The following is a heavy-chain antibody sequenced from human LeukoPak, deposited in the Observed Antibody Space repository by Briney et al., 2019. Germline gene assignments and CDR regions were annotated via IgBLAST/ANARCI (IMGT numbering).Heavy chain of an antibody. J-gene: IGHJ3*02. CDR3: AKAIVLLISGNAFDI. D-gene: IGHD2/OR15-2a*01. CDR1: GFTFSDYY. V-gene: IGHV3-11*01. CDR2: ISSSGSTI. Sequence: GGSLRLSCAASGFTFSDYYMSWIRQAPGKGLEWVSYISSSGSTIYYADSVKGRFTISRDNAKNSLYLQMNSLRAEDTAVYYCAKAIVLLISGNAFDIWGQGTMVTVSS.